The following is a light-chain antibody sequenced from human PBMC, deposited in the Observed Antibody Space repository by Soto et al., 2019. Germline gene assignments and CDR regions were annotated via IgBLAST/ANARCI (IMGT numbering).Light chain of an antibody. Sequence: EIVLTQSPGTLSLSPGERAAVACRASQSISSNLAWYEQKPGQAPRLLIFGASTSANGIPARFSGSGYGTELALTIRNLQSEDFAVPYCHQYKNGSQWTF. V-gene: IGKV3-15*01. CDR2: GAS. J-gene: IGKJ5*01. CDR3: HQYKNGSQWT. CDR1: QSISSN.